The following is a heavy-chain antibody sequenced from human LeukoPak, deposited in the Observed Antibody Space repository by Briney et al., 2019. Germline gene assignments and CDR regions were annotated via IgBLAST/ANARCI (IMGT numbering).Heavy chain of an antibody. Sequence: GGSLRLSCAASGFTFSSYAVHWVRQAPGKGLEWVAVIAYDGSNKYYADSVEGRFTISRDNSKNTLYLQMNSPRAEDTAVYYCARYSIRYFDYWGQGTLVIVSS. J-gene: IGHJ4*02. CDR2: IAYDGSNK. D-gene: IGHD3-9*01. CDR1: GFTFSSYA. CDR3: ARYSIRYFDY. V-gene: IGHV3-30*04.